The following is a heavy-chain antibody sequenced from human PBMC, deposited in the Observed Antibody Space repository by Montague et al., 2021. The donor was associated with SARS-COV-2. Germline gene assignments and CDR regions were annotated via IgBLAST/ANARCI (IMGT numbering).Heavy chain of an antibody. V-gene: IGHV4-34*01. CDR2: INHRGRT. J-gene: IGHJ4*02. Sequence: SETLSLTCTVYGVSFSDHFWCWIRQPPGKGLEWIGEINHRGRTTYSPSLRFRVSMSIDTSKNQFSLHLRSLTAADAAVYYCARVNYGEVDYWGPGTLVTVSS. D-gene: IGHD4-17*01. CDR3: ARVNYGEVDY. CDR1: GVSFSDHF.